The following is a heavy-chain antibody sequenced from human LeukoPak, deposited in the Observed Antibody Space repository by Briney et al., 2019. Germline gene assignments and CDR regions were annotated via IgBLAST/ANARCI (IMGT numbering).Heavy chain of an antibody. CDR3: ARDPSNTSGRYVYFDF. V-gene: IGHV1-18*04. D-gene: IGHD6-19*01. J-gene: IGHJ4*02. CDR1: GYTFRNYG. CDR2: ISAYNGDT. Sequence: GASVKVSCKASGYTFRNYGVSWVRQAPGQGLEWMGWISAYNGDTKYAQKLQGRVTMTTYTPTSTAYMELRSLRSDDTAVYYCARDPSNTSGRYVYFDFWGQGTVVTVSS.